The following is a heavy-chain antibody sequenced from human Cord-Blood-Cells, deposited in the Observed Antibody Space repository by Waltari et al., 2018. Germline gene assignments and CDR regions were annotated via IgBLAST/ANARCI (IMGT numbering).Heavy chain of an antibody. J-gene: IGHJ4*02. CDR2: ISSSSSYI. V-gene: IGHV3-21*01. Sequence: EVQLVESGGGLVKPGGSLRLSCAASGFTFSSYRMNWVRQAPGKGVEWVSAISSSSSYIYYADSVKGRFTISRDNAKNSLYLQMNSLRAEDTAVYYCARLDGYSSSSDYWGQGTLVTVSS. CDR1: GFTFSSYR. CDR3: ARLDGYSSSSDY. D-gene: IGHD6-6*01.